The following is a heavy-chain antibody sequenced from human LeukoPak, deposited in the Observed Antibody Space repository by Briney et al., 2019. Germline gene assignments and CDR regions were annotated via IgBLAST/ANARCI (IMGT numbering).Heavy chain of an antibody. Sequence: GGSLRLSCAASGFTVSSNYMSWVRQAPGKGLEWVSVIYSGGSTHYADSVKGQFTISRDNSKNTLYLQMNSLRAEDTAVYYCVRTTVTTQYYSYYYYMDVWGKGTTVTISS. V-gene: IGHV3-53*01. CDR1: GFTVSSNY. CDR3: VRTTVTTQYYSYYYYMDV. D-gene: IGHD4-17*01. CDR2: IYSGGST. J-gene: IGHJ6*03.